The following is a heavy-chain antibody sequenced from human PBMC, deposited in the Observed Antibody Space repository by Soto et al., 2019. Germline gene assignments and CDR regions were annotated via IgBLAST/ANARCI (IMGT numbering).Heavy chain of an antibody. Sequence: PGGSLRLSCAASGFTFGSYSMNWVGQAPGKGLEWVSSISSSSSYIYYADSVKGRFTISRDNAKNSLYLQMNSLRAEDTAVYYCARVGIQDYFGSGSHYFDYWGQGTLVTVSS. CDR1: GFTFGSYS. V-gene: IGHV3-21*01. J-gene: IGHJ4*02. CDR2: ISSSSSYI. D-gene: IGHD3-10*01. CDR3: ARVGIQDYFGSGSHYFDY.